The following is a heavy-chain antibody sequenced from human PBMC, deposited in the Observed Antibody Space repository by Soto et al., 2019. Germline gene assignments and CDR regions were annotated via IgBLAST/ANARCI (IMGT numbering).Heavy chain of an antibody. V-gene: IGHV4-4*02. CDR2: MYHSGST. CDR3: ARAHCSGGSCYSVQHWFDP. CDR1: GGSISSSNW. Sequence: QVQLQESGPGLVKPSGTLSLTCAVSGGSISSSNWWSWVRQPPGKGLEGMGEMYHSGSTNHNPSLKSRVTISVDKSKNQFSLKLSSVTAADTAVYYCARAHCSGGSCYSVQHWFDPWGQGTLVTVSS. J-gene: IGHJ5*02. D-gene: IGHD2-15*01.